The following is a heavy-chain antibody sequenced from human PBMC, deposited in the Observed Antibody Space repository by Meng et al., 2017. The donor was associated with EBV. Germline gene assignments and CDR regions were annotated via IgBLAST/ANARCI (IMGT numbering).Heavy chain of an antibody. D-gene: IGHD6-6*01. CDR3: AHIIAARPFDY. J-gene: IGHJ4*02. V-gene: IGHV2-5*02. CDR2: IYWDDDK. CDR1: GFSLITRGVG. Sequence: ITLHALGPTLVNPTQTLPLTCTFSGFSLITRGVGVGWIRQPPGKALEWLALIYWDDDKRYSPSLKSRLTITKDTSKNQVVLTMTNMDPVDAATYYCAHIIAARPFDYWGQGTLVTVSS.